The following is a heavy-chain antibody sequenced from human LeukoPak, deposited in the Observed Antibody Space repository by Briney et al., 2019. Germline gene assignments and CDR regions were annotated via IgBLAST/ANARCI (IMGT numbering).Heavy chain of an antibody. CDR1: GFTFSRYG. J-gene: IGHJ6*02. CDR3: AKDDSSSGWYSYYYYGMDV. V-gene: IGHV3-30*18. CDR2: ISYDGSNK. D-gene: IGHD6-19*01. Sequence: GRSLRLSCAASGFTFSRYGMHWVRQAPGKGLEWVAVISYDGSNKYYADSVKGRFTISRDNSKNTLYLQMNSLRAEDTAVYYCAKDDSSSGWYSYYYYGMDVWGQGTTVTVSS.